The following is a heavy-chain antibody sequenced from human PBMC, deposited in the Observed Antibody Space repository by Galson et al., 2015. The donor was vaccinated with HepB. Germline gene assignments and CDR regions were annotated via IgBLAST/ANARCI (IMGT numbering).Heavy chain of an antibody. J-gene: IGHJ3*02. CDR3: AKDHNDHWSGHLCGAFNM. CDR1: GFTLNTFG. V-gene: IGHV3-33*06. Sequence: SLRLSCAASGFTLNTFGLFRLRQAPGQGLEGVAVFWDDGSNKDQGDSVKGRFIISRDNAKNTLYLEMNSLRVEDADVYYCAKDHNDHWSGHLCGAFNMWGQGTMVLVS. D-gene: IGHD3-3*01. CDR2: FWDDGSNK.